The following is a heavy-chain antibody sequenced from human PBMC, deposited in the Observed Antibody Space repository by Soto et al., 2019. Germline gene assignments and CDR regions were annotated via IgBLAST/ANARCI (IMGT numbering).Heavy chain of an antibody. CDR1: GFTFSSYG. D-gene: IGHD1-1*01. CDR3: SSETPVALEPAYYFDD. J-gene: IGHJ4*02. CDR2: ISYDGSNK. Sequence: GGSLRLSCAASGFTFSSYGMHWVRQAPGTGLEWVAVISYDGSNKYYADSVKGRFTISRDNSKNTLYLQMNSLRAEDTAVYYCSSETPVALEPAYYFDDWGQGTLVTVSS. V-gene: IGHV3-30*03.